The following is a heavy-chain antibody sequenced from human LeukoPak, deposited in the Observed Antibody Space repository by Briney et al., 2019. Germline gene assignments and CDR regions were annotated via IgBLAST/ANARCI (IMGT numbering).Heavy chain of an antibody. Sequence: GESLQISCQGSGYIFINYWIAWVRQMPGKGLEWMGIISPDDSEIRYSPAFQGQVTISADTSINTAYLQWSNRRASDTPMYYCARSLRSFSQHLVAYWGQGTLVTVSS. V-gene: IGHV5-51*01. CDR2: ISPDDSEI. CDR3: ARSLRSFSQHLVAY. D-gene: IGHD6-6*01. CDR1: GYIFINYW. J-gene: IGHJ4*02.